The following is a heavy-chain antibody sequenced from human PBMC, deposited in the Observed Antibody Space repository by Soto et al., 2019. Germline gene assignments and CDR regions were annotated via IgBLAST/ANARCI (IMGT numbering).Heavy chain of an antibody. J-gene: IGHJ4*02. V-gene: IGHV3-23*01. Sequence: PGGSLRLSCSASGFTFSSYAMSWVRQARGKGMVWVASIGGSGDSTPYAAAVKARFTISRDNSKNTLYLQTNSLRAEDTAVYYCAKDGSSILYYLDFWGQGTLVTVSS. CDR1: GFTFSSYA. D-gene: IGHD3-9*01. CDR3: AKDGSSILYYLDF. CDR2: IGGSGDST.